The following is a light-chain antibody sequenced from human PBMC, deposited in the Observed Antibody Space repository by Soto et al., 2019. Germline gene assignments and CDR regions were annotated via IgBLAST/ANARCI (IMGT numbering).Light chain of an antibody. CDR1: QAIDSW. J-gene: IGKJ1*01. CDR2: TGS. V-gene: IGKV1-12*01. CDR3: QQTLSFPPT. Sequence: PSSVSASVGDRVTITCRASQAIDSWLAWYQQKPGEAPKLLIFTGSLLHSGVPPRFSGSGSGTDFTLTISSLQPEDFATYYCQQTLSFPPTFGQGTKVAIK.